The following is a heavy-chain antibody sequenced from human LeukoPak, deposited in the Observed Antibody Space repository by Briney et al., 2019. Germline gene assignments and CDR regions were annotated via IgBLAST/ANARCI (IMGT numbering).Heavy chain of an antibody. Sequence: PSETLSLTCTVSGGSISSYYWSWIRQPPGKGLEWIGYIYYSGSTNYNPSLKSRVTISVDTSKNQFSLKLSSVTAADTAVYYCARERGLDAFDIWGQETMVTVSS. CDR3: ARERGLDAFDI. D-gene: IGHD3-10*01. V-gene: IGHV4-59*01. J-gene: IGHJ3*02. CDR2: IYYSGST. CDR1: GGSISSYY.